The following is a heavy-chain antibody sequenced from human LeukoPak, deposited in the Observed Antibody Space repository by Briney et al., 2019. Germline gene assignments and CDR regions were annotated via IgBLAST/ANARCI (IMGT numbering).Heavy chain of an antibody. J-gene: IGHJ4*02. CDR2: INPNSGGT. V-gene: IGHV1-2*02. CDR3: ARIQVVYYDSSGYYNLDY. Sequence: GASVKVSCKASGYTFTDYYIYWVRQAPGQGLEWMGWINPNSGGTNYAQKFQGRVTMTRDTSISTAYMELSRLRSDDTAVFYCARIQVVYYDSSGYYNLDYWGQGTLVTVSS. D-gene: IGHD3-22*01. CDR1: GYTFTDYY.